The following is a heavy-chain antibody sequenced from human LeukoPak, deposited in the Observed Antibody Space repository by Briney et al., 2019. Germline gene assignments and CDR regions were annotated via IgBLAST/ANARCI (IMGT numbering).Heavy chain of an antibody. V-gene: IGHV3-23*01. Sequence: GGSLRLSCVASGFSFSINAMIWVRQAPGKGLEWVSGISGIGDTLFYSDPVKGRFTISRDNSKNTVYLQMNSLRVEDSAVYCCAKKNGGGWPTIFFDYWGQGILVTVSS. J-gene: IGHJ4*02. CDR2: ISGIGDTL. CDR1: GFSFSINA. D-gene: IGHD6-19*01. CDR3: AKKNGGGWPTIFFDY.